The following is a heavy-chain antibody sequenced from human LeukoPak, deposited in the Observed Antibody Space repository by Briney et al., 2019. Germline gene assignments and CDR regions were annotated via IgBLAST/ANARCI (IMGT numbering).Heavy chain of an antibody. CDR2: IYYSGNT. Sequence: SETLSLTCTVSGGSVSTYYWNWIRQPPGKGLEWIRYIYYSGNTNYNPSLKSRLTMSVDTSNNQSSLKLSFVTAADTAVYYCASTSGNCYGGNCYSAFDYWGQGTLVTVSS. J-gene: IGHJ4*02. CDR1: GGSVSTYY. CDR3: ASTSGNCYGGNCYSAFDY. D-gene: IGHD2-15*01. V-gene: IGHV4-59*02.